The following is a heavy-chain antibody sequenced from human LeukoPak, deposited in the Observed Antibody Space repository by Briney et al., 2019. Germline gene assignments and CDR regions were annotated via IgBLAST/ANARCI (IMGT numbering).Heavy chain of an antibody. J-gene: IGHJ6*02. CDR3: ARPYSSSSLGYYGMDV. V-gene: IGHV1-69*13. Sequence: ASVKVSCKASGGTFSSYAISWVRQAPGQGLEWMGGIIPIFGTANYAQKFQGRVTITADESTSTAYMELSSLRSEDTAVYYCARPYSSSSLGYYGMDVWGQGTTVTVSS. D-gene: IGHD6-6*01. CDR2: IIPIFGTA. CDR1: GGTFSSYA.